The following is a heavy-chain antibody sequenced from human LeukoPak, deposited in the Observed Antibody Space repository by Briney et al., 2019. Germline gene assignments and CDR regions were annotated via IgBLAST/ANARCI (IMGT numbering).Heavy chain of an antibody. J-gene: IGHJ6*03. Sequence: KPSETLSLTCAVYGGSFSGYYWSGIRQPPGRGVEWIGEINHSGSTNYNPSLKSRVTISVDTSKNQFSLKLSSVTAADTAVYYCARGRGRNYYYYYYMDVWGKGTTVTVSS. CDR2: INHSGST. CDR1: GGSFSGYY. D-gene: IGHD2-15*01. CDR3: ARGRGRNYYYYYYMDV. V-gene: IGHV4-34*01.